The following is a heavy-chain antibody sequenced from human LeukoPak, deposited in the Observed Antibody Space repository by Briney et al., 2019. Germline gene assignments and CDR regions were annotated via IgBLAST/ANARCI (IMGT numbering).Heavy chain of an antibody. CDR3: ATDATRPTSGAPGY. CDR2: IRYDGSNK. D-gene: IGHD6-6*01. CDR1: GFTFCRYG. J-gene: IGHJ4*02. Sequence: PGGSLRLSCAASGFTFCRYGMQWVRQAPGKGLEWVAFIRYDGSNKYYSDSVKGRFTISRDNSKNTLYLQMNSLRAEDTALYYCATDATRPTSGAPGYWGQGTLVTVSS. V-gene: IGHV3-30*02.